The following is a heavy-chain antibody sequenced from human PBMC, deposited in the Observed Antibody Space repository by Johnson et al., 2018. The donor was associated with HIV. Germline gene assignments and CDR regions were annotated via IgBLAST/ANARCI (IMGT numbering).Heavy chain of an antibody. J-gene: IGHJ3*02. Sequence: ANIKQDGSEKYYVDSVKGRFTISRDNSKNTLYLQMHSLRAEDTAVYYCAKDHPVVAERTGAFDIWGQGTMVTVSS. CDR3: AKDHPVVAERTGAFDI. D-gene: IGHD2-15*01. CDR2: IKQDGSEK. V-gene: IGHV3-7*01.